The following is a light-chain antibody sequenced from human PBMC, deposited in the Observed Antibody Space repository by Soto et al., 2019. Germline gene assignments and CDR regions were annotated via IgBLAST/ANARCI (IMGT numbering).Light chain of an antibody. J-gene: IGKJ4*01. CDR2: AAS. Sequence: DIQMTQSPASLSASVGVRVTITCRASQSISSYLNWYQQRPGKAPKLLIYAASSLQSGVPSRFSGSGSGTDFTLTISSLQPEDFAIYYCQQSYNTPLTFGGGTKVEIK. CDR3: QQSYNTPLT. CDR1: QSISSY. V-gene: IGKV1-39*01.